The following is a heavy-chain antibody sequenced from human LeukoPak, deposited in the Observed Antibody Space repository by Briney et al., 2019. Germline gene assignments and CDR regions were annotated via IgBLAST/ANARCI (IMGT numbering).Heavy chain of an antibody. CDR3: ARAGPKPSLYCSGGSCYLDY. CDR1: GGSISSYY. D-gene: IGHD2-15*01. J-gene: IGHJ4*02. Sequence: SETLSLTCTVSGGSISSYYWSWIRQPPGKGLEWIGYIYYSGSTNYNPSLKSRVTISVDTSKNQFSLKLSSVTAADTAVYYCARAGPKPSLYCSGGSCYLDYWGQGTLVTVSS. CDR2: IYYSGST. V-gene: IGHV4-59*01.